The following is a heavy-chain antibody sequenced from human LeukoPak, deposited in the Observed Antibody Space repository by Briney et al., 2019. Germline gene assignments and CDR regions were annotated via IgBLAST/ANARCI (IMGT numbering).Heavy chain of an antibody. Sequence: GASVKVSCKASGYTFTSYYMHWVRQAPGQGLEWVAILDPAGSRTSYAQKFQGRVTVTRDTSASTDYMELSSLRSDDTAVYYCARDSTNWAIDFWGQGTLVTVSS. D-gene: IGHD2-2*01. J-gene: IGHJ4*02. CDR1: GYTFTSYY. CDR3: ARDSTNWAIDF. CDR2: LDPAGSRT. V-gene: IGHV1-46*01.